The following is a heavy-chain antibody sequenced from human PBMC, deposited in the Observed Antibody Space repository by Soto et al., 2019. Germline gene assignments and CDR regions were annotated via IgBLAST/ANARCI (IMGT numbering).Heavy chain of an antibody. Sequence: ASVKVSCKASGYTFTSYAMHWVRQAPGQRLEWMGWINAGNGNTKYSQKFQGRVTITRDTSASTAYMELSSLRSEDTAVYYCASVRRAIVVVKDDTTKHHRDAFDLWGQGTMVTVSS. D-gene: IGHD2-2*01. V-gene: IGHV1-3*01. J-gene: IGHJ3*01. CDR2: INAGNGNT. CDR3: ASVRRAIVVVKDDTTKHHRDAFDL. CDR1: GYTFTSYA.